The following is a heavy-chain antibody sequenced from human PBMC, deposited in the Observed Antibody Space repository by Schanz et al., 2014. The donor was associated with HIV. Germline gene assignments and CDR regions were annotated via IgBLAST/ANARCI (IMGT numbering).Heavy chain of an antibody. CDR3: AKGQDWPGPQLDH. V-gene: IGHV1-18*01. CDR1: GYTFSNYG. D-gene: IGHD3-9*01. Sequence: QVQLVQSGAEVKKPGASVKVSCKASGYTFSNYGITWVRQAPGQGLDWVGWISPYNGDRKYDQKFQGRVTLTTDTSTNTAYMELRSLRSDDTAVYYCAKGQDWPGPQLDHWGHGSLVIVSS. CDR2: ISPYNGDR. J-gene: IGHJ4*03.